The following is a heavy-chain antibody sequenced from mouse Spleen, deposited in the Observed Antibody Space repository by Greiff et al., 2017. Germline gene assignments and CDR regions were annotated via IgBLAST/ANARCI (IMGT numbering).Heavy chain of an antibody. CDR3: ARDYRYDGYYAMDY. CDR1: GYSITSGYY. D-gene: IGHD2-14*01. CDR2: ISYDGSN. V-gene: IGHV3-6*02. J-gene: IGHJ4*01. Sequence: EVQLQQSGPGLVKPSQSLSLTCSVTGYSITSGYYWNWIRQFPGNNLEWMGSISYDGSNNYNPSLKNRLSITRDTSKNQFFLKLNSVTTEDTATYYCARDYRYDGYYAMDYWGQGTSVTVSS.